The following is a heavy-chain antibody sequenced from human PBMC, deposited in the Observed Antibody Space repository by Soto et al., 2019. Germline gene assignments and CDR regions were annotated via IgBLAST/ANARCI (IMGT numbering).Heavy chain of an antibody. CDR3: SRSLDY. Sequence: GGSLRLSCVASGFTFSTYWMDWVRQAPGKGLEWVANINQDGSEKHYVDSVKGRFTISRDNAKNSLYLQMSSLTAEDSALYYCSRSLDYWGQGALVTVSS. V-gene: IGHV3-7*01. CDR1: GFTFSTYW. CDR2: INQDGSEK. J-gene: IGHJ4*02.